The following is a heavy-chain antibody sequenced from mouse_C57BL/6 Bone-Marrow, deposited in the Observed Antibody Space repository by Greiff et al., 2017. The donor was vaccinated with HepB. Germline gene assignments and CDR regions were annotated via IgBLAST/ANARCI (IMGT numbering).Heavy chain of an antibody. Sequence: QVQLQQPGAELVKPGASVKLSCKASGYTFTSYWMHWVKQRPGQGLEWIGMIHPNSGSTNYNEKFKSKATLTVDKSSSTAYMQLSSLTSEDSAVYYGARAAYYSNFFAYWGQGTLVTVSA. D-gene: IGHD2-5*01. V-gene: IGHV1-64*01. CDR3: ARAAYYSNFFAY. J-gene: IGHJ3*01. CDR1: GYTFTSYW. CDR2: IHPNSGST.